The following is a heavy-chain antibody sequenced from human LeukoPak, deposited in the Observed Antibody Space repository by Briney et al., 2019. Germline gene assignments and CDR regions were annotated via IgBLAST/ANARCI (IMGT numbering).Heavy chain of an antibody. D-gene: IGHD1-26*01. J-gene: IGHJ3*02. Sequence: PGGSLRLSCAASGFTFSSYSMNWVRQAPGKGLEWVSSISSSSSYIYYADSLKGRFTISRDNAKNSLYLQMNSLRAEDTAVYYCARGAGGGNYHDAFDIWGQGTMVTVSS. CDR1: GFTFSSYS. CDR2: ISSSSSYI. CDR3: ARGAGGGNYHDAFDI. V-gene: IGHV3-21*01.